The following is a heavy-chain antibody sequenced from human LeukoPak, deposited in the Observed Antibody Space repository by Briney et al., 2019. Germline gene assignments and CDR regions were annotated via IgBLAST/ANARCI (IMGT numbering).Heavy chain of an antibody. J-gene: IGHJ4*02. CDR3: GGSGSYYTPSYY. V-gene: IGHV3-53*01. CDR1: DFPVSDNY. Sequence: GGSLRLSCATSDFPVSDNYMSWVRPAPGRGLEWVSVISNDGVTDYADSVTGRFTISRDDSNDTVFLQMSSLRPEDTAVYYCGGSGSYYTPSYYGGQGTRVTVSS. CDR2: ISNDGVT. D-gene: IGHD3-10*01.